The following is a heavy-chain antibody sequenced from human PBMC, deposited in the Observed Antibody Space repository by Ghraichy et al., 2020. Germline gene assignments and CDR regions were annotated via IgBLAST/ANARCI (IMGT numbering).Heavy chain of an antibody. V-gene: IGHV4-34*01. D-gene: IGHD3-22*01. J-gene: IGHJ5*02. CDR2: INHSGST. CDR3: ARVRSYYYDSSGPHNWFDP. CDR1: GGSFSGYY. Sequence: SETLSLTCAVYGGSFSGYYWSSIRQPPGKGLEWIGEINHSGSTNYNPSLKSRVTISVDTSKNQFSLKLSSVTAADTAVYYCARVRSYYYDSSGPHNWFDPWGQGTLVTVSS.